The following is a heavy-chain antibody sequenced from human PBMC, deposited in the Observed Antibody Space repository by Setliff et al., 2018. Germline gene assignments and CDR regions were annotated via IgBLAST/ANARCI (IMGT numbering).Heavy chain of an antibody. CDR2: IYTSGST. Sequence: SETLSLTCTVSGGSISNYYWSWIRQPAGKGLEWIGRIYTSGSTNYNPSLKSRVTISVGTSKNQFSLKLSSVTAADTAVYYCARVGDHQTYSSGWYLDYWGQGTLVTVSS. J-gene: IGHJ4*02. CDR1: GGSISNYY. V-gene: IGHV4-4*07. D-gene: IGHD6-19*01. CDR3: ARVGDHQTYSSGWYLDY.